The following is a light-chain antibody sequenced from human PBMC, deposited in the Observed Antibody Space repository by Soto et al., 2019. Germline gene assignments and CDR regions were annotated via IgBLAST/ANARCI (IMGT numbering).Light chain of an antibody. CDR1: SSDVGDFNY. Sequence: QSALTQPASVSGSPGRSVTICCTGSSSDVGDFNYVSWYQHLPGRAPKLIIYDVTNRPSGISYRFSASKSGRMASLTISGLQAEDEADYYCSSYSSSSTHVVFGVGTQLTVL. V-gene: IGLV2-14*03. CDR3: SSYSSSSTHVV. J-gene: IGLJ2*01. CDR2: DVT.